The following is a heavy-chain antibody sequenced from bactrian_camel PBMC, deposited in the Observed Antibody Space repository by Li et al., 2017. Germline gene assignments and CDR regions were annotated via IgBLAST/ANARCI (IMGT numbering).Heavy chain of an antibody. CDR1: EYSVTDNT. V-gene: IGHV3S54*01. D-gene: IGHD5*01. CDR3: MATTRPKWGERCPILAPQNP. CDR2: INSDTGST. Sequence: HVQLVESGGGSVQAGGSLTLTCAAAEYSVTDNTMAWFRQAPGKEREGVAVINSDTGSTSYVDSVKGRFRVSQDNSKRTVYLRLNNLKPEDTGMYYCMATTRPKWGERCPILAPQNPWGQGTQVTVS. J-gene: IGHJ4*01.